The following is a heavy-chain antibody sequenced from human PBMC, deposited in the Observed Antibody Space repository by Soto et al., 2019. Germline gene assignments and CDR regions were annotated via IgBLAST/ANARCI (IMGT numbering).Heavy chain of an antibody. D-gene: IGHD2-21*02. CDR3: XRALLAYCGGDCPNWFDP. CDR2: IKQDGSEK. Sequence: EVQLVESGGGLVQPGGSLRLSCAASGFTFSSYWMSWVRQAPGKGLEWVANIKQDGSEKYYVDSVKGRFTISRDNAKNSLYLQMNSLRAEDTAVYYXXRALLAYCGGDCPNWFDPWGQGTLVTVSS. V-gene: IGHV3-7*04. J-gene: IGHJ5*02. CDR1: GFTFSSYW.